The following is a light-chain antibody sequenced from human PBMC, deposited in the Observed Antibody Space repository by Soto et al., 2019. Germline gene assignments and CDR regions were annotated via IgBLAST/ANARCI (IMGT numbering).Light chain of an antibody. J-gene: IGKJ5*01. CDR3: QQRSNWPPIT. Sequence: EIVLTQSPATLSLSPGERATLSCGASQSVGSYLAWYQQKPGQPPRLLIYDASNRATGIPARFSGSGSGTDFTLTISSLVPEDFAVYYCQQRSNWPPITFGQGTRLEIK. CDR1: QSVGSY. V-gene: IGKV3-11*01. CDR2: DAS.